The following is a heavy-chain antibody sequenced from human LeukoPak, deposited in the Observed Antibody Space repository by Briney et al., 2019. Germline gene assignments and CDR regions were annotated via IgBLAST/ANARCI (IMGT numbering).Heavy chain of an antibody. J-gene: IGHJ5*02. CDR1: GFTFSDYY. V-gene: IGHV3-11*01. D-gene: IGHD6-13*01. CDR3: ATTLIAAAGTGWFDP. Sequence: PGGSLRLSCAASGFTFSDYYMSWIRQAPGKGLEWVSYISSSGSTIYYADSVKGRFTISRDNAKNSLYLQMNSLRAEDTAVYYCATTLIAAAGTGWFDPWGQGTLVTVSS. CDR2: ISSSGSTI.